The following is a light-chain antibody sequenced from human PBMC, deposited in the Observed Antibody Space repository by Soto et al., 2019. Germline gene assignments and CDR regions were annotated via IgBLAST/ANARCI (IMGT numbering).Light chain of an antibody. Sequence: QFVLTQPASVSGSPGQSITISCTGTMSDVGRYNYVSWYQQYPGKAPKAMIYDVSNRPSGVSNRFSGSKSGNTASLTISGLQAEVEADYYCNSYAGTSTPYIFGTGTKVTVL. J-gene: IGLJ1*01. CDR2: DVS. V-gene: IGLV2-14*03. CDR1: MSDVGRYNY. CDR3: NSYAGTSTPYI.